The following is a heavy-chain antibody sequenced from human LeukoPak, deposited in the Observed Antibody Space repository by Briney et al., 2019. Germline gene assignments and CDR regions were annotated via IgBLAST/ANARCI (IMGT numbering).Heavy chain of an antibody. Sequence: ASVKVSCKASGYTFTGYYMHRVRQAPGQGIEWMGWINPNSGGTNYAQKFQGRVTMTRDTSISTAYMELSRLRSDDTAVYYCARGGDGYNRPFRYWGQGTLVTVSS. J-gene: IGHJ4*02. CDR2: INPNSGGT. D-gene: IGHD5-24*01. V-gene: IGHV1-2*02. CDR3: ARGGDGYNRPFRY. CDR1: GYTFTGYY.